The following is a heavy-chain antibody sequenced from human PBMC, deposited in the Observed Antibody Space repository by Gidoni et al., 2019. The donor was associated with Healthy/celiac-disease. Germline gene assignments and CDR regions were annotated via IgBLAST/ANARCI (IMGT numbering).Heavy chain of an antibody. CDR3: AKEIPDYGDYVFDY. CDR1: GFILSTSV. D-gene: IGHD4-17*01. CDR2: IGGNGYNT. Sequence: EVQLLESGGGLVQPGGSLRLPCAASGFILSTSVMSWVRQAQGKGLEWVSVIGGNGYNTHYADAVKGRFTISRDNSKNTLYLHMSGLRGDDTAKYFCAKEIPDYGDYVFDYWGQGTVVTVSS. J-gene: IGHJ4*02. V-gene: IGHV3-23*01.